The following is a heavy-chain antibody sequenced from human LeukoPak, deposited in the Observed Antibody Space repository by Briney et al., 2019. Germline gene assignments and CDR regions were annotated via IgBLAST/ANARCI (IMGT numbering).Heavy chain of an antibody. CDR3: ARAPTLWFGGGNHMDV. Sequence: SETLSLTCTVSGGSISSGSYYWSRIRQPAGKGLEWIGRIHTSGRTNNNPSLKSRVTISVDTSKNQFSLKLSSVTAADTAVYYCARAPTLWFGGGNHMDVWGKGTTVTISS. CDR2: IHTSGRT. J-gene: IGHJ6*03. CDR1: GGSISSGSYY. D-gene: IGHD3-10*01. V-gene: IGHV4-61*02.